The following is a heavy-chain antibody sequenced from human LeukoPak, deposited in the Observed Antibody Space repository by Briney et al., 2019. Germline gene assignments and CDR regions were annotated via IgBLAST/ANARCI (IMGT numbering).Heavy chain of an antibody. J-gene: IGHJ4*02. CDR2: IYSGGST. CDR3: AVGYSGSYMDY. V-gene: IGHV3-66*02. Sequence: GGSLRLSCAASGFTASSNYMSWVRQAPGKGLEWVSVIYSGGSTYYADSVKGRFTISRDNSKNTLYLQMNSLRAEDTAVYYCAVGYSGSYMDYWGQGTLVTVSS. D-gene: IGHD1-26*01. CDR1: GFTASSNY.